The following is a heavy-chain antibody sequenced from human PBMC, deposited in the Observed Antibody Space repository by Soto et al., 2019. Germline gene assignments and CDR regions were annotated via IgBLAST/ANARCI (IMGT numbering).Heavy chain of an antibody. J-gene: IGHJ3*02. CDR3: ARDGYYYDSSGPPAGAFDS. CDR2: ISAYNGNT. CDR1: GYTFTNYG. V-gene: IGHV1-18*01. Sequence: ASVKVSCKASGYTFTNYGISWVRQAPGQGLEWMGWISAYNGNTNNAQKFQGRVTMTTDTSTSTAYMELRSLRSDDTAVYYCARDGYYYDSSGPPAGAFDSWGQGTMVTVSS. D-gene: IGHD3-22*01.